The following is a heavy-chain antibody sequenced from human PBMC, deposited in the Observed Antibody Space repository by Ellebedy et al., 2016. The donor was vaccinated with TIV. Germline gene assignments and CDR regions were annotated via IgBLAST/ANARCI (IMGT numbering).Heavy chain of an antibody. CDR3: ARDLDKSSGWYGGAAY. Sequence: PGGSLRLSCAASGLTFSSHAMRWVRQAPGKGLEWVAVISHDGSSQYYADSVKGRFTVSRDNSMTTVYLEMNSLRAEDTALYYCARDLDKSSGWYGGAAYWGQGTQVTVSS. D-gene: IGHD6-19*01. CDR1: GLTFSSHA. J-gene: IGHJ4*02. V-gene: IGHV3-30-3*01. CDR2: ISHDGSSQ.